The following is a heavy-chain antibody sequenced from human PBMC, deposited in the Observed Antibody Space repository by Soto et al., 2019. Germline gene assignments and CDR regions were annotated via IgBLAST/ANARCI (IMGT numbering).Heavy chain of an antibody. CDR1: GFTSSSYV. J-gene: IGHJ6*02. Sequence: QVQLVESGGVVVQPGRSLRLSCVASGFTSSSYVMHWVRQAPGKGQEWVAVISYDGSNKHYADSVKGRFTISRDNSKNTLYLQMNSLRGEDTAVYSCARGDPYYGMDVWGQGTTVTVSS. CDR2: ISYDGSNK. CDR3: ARGDPYYGMDV. V-gene: IGHV3-30*04.